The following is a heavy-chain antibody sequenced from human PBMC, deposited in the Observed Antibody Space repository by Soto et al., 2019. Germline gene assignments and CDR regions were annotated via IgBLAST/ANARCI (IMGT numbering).Heavy chain of an antibody. D-gene: IGHD1-1*01. CDR1: GFSISRSA. CDR3: AIDLQAGPDNVNWFAP. Sequence: QVQLVESGGGVVQPGRSLRLSCAASGFSISRSAMHWVRQAPGKGLEWVAVIAYDGSNRWYADSAKGRFTISRDNSKNTVYLQMSSLRGEDTAVYYCAIDLQAGPDNVNWFAPWGQGTLVTVSS. J-gene: IGHJ5*02. V-gene: IGHV3-30*04. CDR2: IAYDGSNR.